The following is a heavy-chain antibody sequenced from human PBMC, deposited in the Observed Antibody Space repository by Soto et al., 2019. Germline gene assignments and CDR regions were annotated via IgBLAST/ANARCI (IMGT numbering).Heavy chain of an antibody. J-gene: IGHJ4*02. CDR2: MNPNSGNT. CDR3: ARDTSVAGTPDY. D-gene: IGHD6-19*01. V-gene: IGHV1-8*01. CDR1: GYTFTSYD. Sequence: ASVKVSCKASGYTFTSYDINWVRQATGQGLEWMGWMNPNSGNTGYAQKFQGRVTMTRNTSISTAYMELSSLRSEDTAVYYCARDTSVAGTPDYWGQGTLVTSPQ.